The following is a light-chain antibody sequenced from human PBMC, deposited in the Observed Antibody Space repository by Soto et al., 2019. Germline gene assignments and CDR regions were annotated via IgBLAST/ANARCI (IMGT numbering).Light chain of an antibody. J-gene: IGLJ1*01. CDR1: SSDVGGYNY. V-gene: IGLV2-14*03. CDR3: SSYTSTITLDV. Sequence: QSALTQPASVSGSPGQSITISCTGTSSDVGGYNYVSWYQHHPGKAPKLMIYDVSNRPSGVSNRFSGSKSGNTASLTISGLQAEDEADYYCSSYTSTITLDVFRTGTKLTVL. CDR2: DVS.